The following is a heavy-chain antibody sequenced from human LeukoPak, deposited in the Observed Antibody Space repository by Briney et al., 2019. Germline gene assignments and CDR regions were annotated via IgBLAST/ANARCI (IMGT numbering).Heavy chain of an antibody. D-gene: IGHD3-10*01. Sequence: GGSLGLSCAASGFTFKAYGMHWVRRTPGKGLEWLAFIRYDESKTYYADSVKGRFTISRDNSKNTVSLQMNSLRTEDTAVYYCAKDVQGYNYDLYYYDYWGQGTLVTVSS. CDR3: AKDVQGYNYDLYYYDY. CDR2: IRYDESKT. V-gene: IGHV3-30*02. J-gene: IGHJ4*02. CDR1: GFTFKAYG.